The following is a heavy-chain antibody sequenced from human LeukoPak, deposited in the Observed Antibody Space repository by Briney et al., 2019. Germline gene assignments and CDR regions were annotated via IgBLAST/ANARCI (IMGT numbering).Heavy chain of an antibody. D-gene: IGHD6-19*01. Sequence: SGGSLRLSCAASGFTFSNYAMNWVRQAPGRGLEGFAAINPSGGSTYYADSVKGRFTISRDNSKNTLYLQMNSLRAEDTALYFCAKAVSRSYFDFWGQGTLVTVSA. V-gene: IGHV3-23*01. CDR1: GFTFSNYA. CDR2: INPSGGST. CDR3: AKAVSRSYFDF. J-gene: IGHJ4*02.